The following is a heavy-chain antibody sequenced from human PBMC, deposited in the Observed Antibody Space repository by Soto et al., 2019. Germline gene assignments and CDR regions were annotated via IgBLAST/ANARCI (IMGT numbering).Heavy chain of an antibody. CDR2: ISAYNGNT. V-gene: IGHV1-18*01. CDR3: ARDLRFLKWLPRSSYYYYGMDV. Sequence: QVQLVQSGAEVKKPGASVKVSCKASGYTFTSYGISWVRQAPGQGLEWMGWISAYNGNTNYAQKLQGRVTMTTDTSTSTAYMELRSLRSDDTAVYYCARDLRFLKWLPRSSYYYYGMDVWGQGTTVSVSS. CDR1: GYTFTSYG. J-gene: IGHJ6*02. D-gene: IGHD3-3*01.